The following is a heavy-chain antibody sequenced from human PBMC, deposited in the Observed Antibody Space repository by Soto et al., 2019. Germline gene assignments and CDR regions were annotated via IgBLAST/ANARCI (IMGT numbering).Heavy chain of an antibody. Sequence: EMQLLESGGGLQQPGGSLRLSCAASGFPFNNFAMGWVRQAPWKGLAWISAVTGRSRNTYYADSVKGRFTISRNNFENAVYLQMNGPIVADTAVYSCATMTPYGGNYRDAFDVWGRGTMVTVAS. V-gene: IGHV3-23*01. J-gene: IGHJ3*01. CDR1: GFPFNNFA. D-gene: IGHD1-26*01. CDR2: VTGRSRNT. CDR3: ATMTPYGGNYRDAFDV.